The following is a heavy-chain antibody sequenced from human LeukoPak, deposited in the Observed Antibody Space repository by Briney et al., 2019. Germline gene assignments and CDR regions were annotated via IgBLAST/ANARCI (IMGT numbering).Heavy chain of an antibody. CDR1: GFTFSSYS. V-gene: IGHV3-21*01. Sequence: GGSLRLSCAASGFTFSSYSMNWVRQAPGKGLEWVSSISSSSSYIYYADSVKGRFTISRDNAKNSLYLQMNSLRAEDTAVYYCARDKVRDYYMDVWGKGTTVTVSS. CDR3: ARDKVRDYYMDV. J-gene: IGHJ6*03. CDR2: ISSSSSYI.